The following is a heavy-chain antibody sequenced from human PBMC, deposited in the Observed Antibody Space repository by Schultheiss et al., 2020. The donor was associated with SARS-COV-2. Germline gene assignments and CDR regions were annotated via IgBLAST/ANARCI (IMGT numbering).Heavy chain of an antibody. CDR3: VKEEVSTGRNFDC. V-gene: IGHV3-21*04. CDR2: ISSSSSYI. D-gene: IGHD2/OR15-2a*01. J-gene: IGHJ4*02. CDR1: GFTFSSYA. Sequence: GGSLRLSCAASGFTFSSYAMHWVRQAPGKGLEWVSSISSSSSYIYYADSVNGRFTISRDNAKNTLYLQMNSLGAEDTAVYYCVKEEVSTGRNFDCWGQGTLVTVSS.